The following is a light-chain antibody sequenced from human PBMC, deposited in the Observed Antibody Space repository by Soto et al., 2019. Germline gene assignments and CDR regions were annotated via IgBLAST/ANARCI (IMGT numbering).Light chain of an antibody. CDR1: RSDVGGYNY. Sequence: QSALTQPRSVSGSLGQSVTISCAGTRSDVGGYNYVSWYQQPPGTAPKLMIYEVSKRPSGVPDRFSGSKSGNTASLTISGLQAEDEGDYYCCSYAGRYTWVFGTGTKLTAL. V-gene: IGLV2-11*01. CDR2: EVS. J-gene: IGLJ1*01. CDR3: CSYAGRYTWV.